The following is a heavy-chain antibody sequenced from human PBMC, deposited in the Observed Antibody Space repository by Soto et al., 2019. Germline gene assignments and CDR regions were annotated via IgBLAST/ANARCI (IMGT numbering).Heavy chain of an antibody. CDR2: INHSGST. CDR3: ARRPATYKIAFDY. Sequence: PSETLSLTCAVYGGSFIGYYWSWIRQPPGKGLEWIGEINHSGSTNYNPSLKSRVTISVDTSKNQFSLKLSSVTAADTAVYYCARRPATYKIAFDYWGQGTLVTVSS. V-gene: IGHV4-34*01. J-gene: IGHJ4*02. CDR1: GGSFIGYY. D-gene: IGHD1-1*01.